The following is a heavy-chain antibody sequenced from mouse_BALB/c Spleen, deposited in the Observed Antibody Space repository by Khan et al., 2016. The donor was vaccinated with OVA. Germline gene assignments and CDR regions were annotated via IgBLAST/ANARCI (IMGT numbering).Heavy chain of an antibody. V-gene: IGHV5-9-3*01. Sequence: EVQLQESGGGLVKSGGSLKLSCAASGFTFSTYAMSWVRQTPEKRLEWVATISTGDTYTYYPDSVKGRFTISRDNAKNTLYLQMSSLRSEDTAMYYGARPPITTVVATSYWFFDVWGAGTTVTVST. J-gene: IGHJ1*01. D-gene: IGHD1-1*01. CDR3: ARPPITTVVATSYWFFDV. CDR2: ISTGDTYT. CDR1: GFTFSTYA.